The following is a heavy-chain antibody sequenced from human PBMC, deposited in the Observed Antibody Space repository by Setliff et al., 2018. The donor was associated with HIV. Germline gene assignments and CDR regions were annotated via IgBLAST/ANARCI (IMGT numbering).Heavy chain of an antibody. V-gene: IGHV4-31*03. Sequence: SETLSLTCTFSGVTSGDYYWTWIRQHPVKGLEWIGYIYSSGTKYYNPSLKSRLAISLDTSKNQFSLKLTSVTAADTAVYYCARHGDYSYFYYYYMDVWGKGTTVTVSS. CDR2: IYSSGTK. CDR3: ARHGDYSYFYYYYMDV. J-gene: IGHJ6*03. CDR1: GVTSGDYY. D-gene: IGHD4-17*01.